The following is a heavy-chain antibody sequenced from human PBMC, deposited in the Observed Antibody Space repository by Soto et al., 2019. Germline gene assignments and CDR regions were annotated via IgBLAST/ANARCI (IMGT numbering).Heavy chain of an antibody. J-gene: IGHJ5*01. CDR1: GFTFSSYG. V-gene: IGHV3-30*18. D-gene: IGHD1-26*01. Sequence: QVQLVESGGGVVQPGRSLRLSCAASGFTFSSYGMHWVRQAPGKGLEWVAVISFDGSEKYYTDSVKGRFAISRDNSKSTLYLQMNSLRGDDTAVYYCAKAGGSYFVIPDSWGQGTLVTVSS. CDR3: AKAGGSYFVIPDS. CDR2: ISFDGSEK.